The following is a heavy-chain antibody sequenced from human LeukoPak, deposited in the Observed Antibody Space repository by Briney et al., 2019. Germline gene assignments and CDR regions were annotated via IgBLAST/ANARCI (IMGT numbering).Heavy chain of an antibody. Sequence: SETLSLTCTVSGASIRSGDYYWSWIRQPPGKGLEWIGYIYDSGSTYYNPSLKSRITISVDTSKNQFSLKLSSVTAADTAVYYCARETQDYGAAFDIWGQGTMVTVSS. D-gene: IGHD4-17*01. V-gene: IGHV4-30-4*02. CDR1: GASIRSGDYY. CDR2: IYDSGST. J-gene: IGHJ3*02. CDR3: ARETQDYGAAFDI.